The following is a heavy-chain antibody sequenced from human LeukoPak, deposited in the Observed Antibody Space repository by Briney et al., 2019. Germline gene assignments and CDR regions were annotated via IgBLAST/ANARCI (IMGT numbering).Heavy chain of an antibody. J-gene: IGHJ6*03. CDR2: IYYSGST. V-gene: IGHV4-59*13. Sequence: SETLSLTCSVSGGSISSYFWNWIRQPPGKGLEWIGYIYYSGSTNYNPSLKSRVTISVDTSKDQFSLKLSSVTAADTAVYYCARAFRGHQDNHYYYMGVWGKGTTVTVSS. D-gene: IGHD1-1*01. CDR1: GGSISSYF. CDR3: ARAFRGHQDNHYYYMGV.